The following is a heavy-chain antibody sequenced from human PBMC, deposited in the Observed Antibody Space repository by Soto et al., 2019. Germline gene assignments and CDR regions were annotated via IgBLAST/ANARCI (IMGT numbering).Heavy chain of an antibody. CDR3: AREVGHMDV. D-gene: IGHD2-2*01. Sequence: QVQLVQSGAEVKKPGASVKVSCKAFGYTFTTYGINWVRQAPGQGLEWMGWVIPYNGDTTYAQKVQGRVTMTTDTSTRTAYLELRSLRSDDTAMYYCAREVGHMDVWGQGTTVTVSS. CDR2: VIPYNGDT. V-gene: IGHV1-18*04. CDR1: GYTFTTYG. J-gene: IGHJ6*02.